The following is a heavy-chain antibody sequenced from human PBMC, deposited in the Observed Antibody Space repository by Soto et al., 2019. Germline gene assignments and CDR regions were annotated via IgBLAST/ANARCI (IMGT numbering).Heavy chain of an antibody. CDR1: GYTFTNHG. J-gene: IGHJ4*02. V-gene: IGHV1-18*04. CDR3: ARDFYPVAYFFDY. CDR2: VSGYNDKT. Sequence: ASVKVSCKASGYTFTNHGISWVRQAPVQGLEWMGWVSGYNDKTKSAQKFQGRVTMTTDTSTSTAYMGLRSLRSDDTAVYYCARDFYPVAYFFDYWGQGTLVTLSS.